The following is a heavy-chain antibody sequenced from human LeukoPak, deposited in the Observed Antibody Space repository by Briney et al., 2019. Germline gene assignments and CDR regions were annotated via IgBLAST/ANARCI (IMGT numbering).Heavy chain of an antibody. CDR3: ARDGFSSSWYGRALDY. V-gene: IGHV3-33*08. D-gene: IGHD6-13*01. Sequence: AGGSLRLSCAASGFTVSSNYMSWVRQAPGKGLEWVAVIWYDESNKYYADSVKGRFTISRDNSRNTLYLQMNSLRAEDTAVYYCARDGFSSSWYGRALDYWGQGTLVTVSS. CDR2: IWYDESNK. J-gene: IGHJ4*02. CDR1: GFTVSSNY.